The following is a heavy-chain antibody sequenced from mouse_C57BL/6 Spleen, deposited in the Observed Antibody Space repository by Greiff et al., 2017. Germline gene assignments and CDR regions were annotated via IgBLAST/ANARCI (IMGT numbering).Heavy chain of an antibody. CDR1: GFTFSDYY. D-gene: IGHD2-5*01. J-gene: IGHJ4*01. CDR3: ERQGNSNYVGGAMDY. Sequence: EVQVVESGRGLVQPGGSLKLSCAASGFTFSDYYMYWVRQTQEKRLEWVAYISNGGGSTNYPDTVKGRCTISRDNAKNNRYLQMSRLKSEDTAMYYYERQGNSNYVGGAMDYWGQGTSVTVSS. CDR2: ISNGGGST. V-gene: IGHV5-12*01.